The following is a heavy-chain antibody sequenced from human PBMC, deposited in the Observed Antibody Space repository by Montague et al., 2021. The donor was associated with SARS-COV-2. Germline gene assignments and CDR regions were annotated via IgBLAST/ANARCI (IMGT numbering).Heavy chain of an antibody. CDR2: INHTGAIT. Sequence: SLRLSCAPSGFSVTNFFMGWVRQAPVRGLEWLSSINHTGAITYYASAMGRFTISTDTSNNKALLLLNGLRVDDTGLYYCVRALGSGYDLWGQGTLVTVSS. CDR1: GFSVTNFF. J-gene: IGHJ5*02. CDR3: VRALGSGYDL. D-gene: IGHD3-9*01. V-gene: IGHV3-23*01.